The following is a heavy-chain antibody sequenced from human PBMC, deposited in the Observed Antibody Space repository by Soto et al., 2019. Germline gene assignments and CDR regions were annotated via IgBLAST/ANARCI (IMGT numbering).Heavy chain of an antibody. CDR2: ISNYNGDT. CDR3: ARGDSTGSLTGWFDP. CDR1: GYTFTRYS. D-gene: IGHD6-19*01. J-gene: IGHJ5*02. Sequence: ASVKVSCKASGYTFTRYSINWVRQAPGQGLEWVGWISNYNGDTKYAEKFQGRVTLTTDTSTTTTYMDLRSLTSDDTAVYFCARGDSTGSLTGWFDPWGQGTLVTVSA. V-gene: IGHV1-18*04.